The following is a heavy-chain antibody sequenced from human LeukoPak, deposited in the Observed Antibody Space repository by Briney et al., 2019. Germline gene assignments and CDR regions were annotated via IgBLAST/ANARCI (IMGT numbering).Heavy chain of an antibody. Sequence: SETLSLTCTVSGGSISSYYWSWIRQPRGKGLEWIGYIYYSGSTNYNPSLKSRVTISVDTSKNQFSLKLSSVTAADTAVYYCARAHIAGYSFDYWGQGTLVTVSS. V-gene: IGHV4-59*01. J-gene: IGHJ4*02. CDR2: IYYSGST. CDR1: GGSISSYY. D-gene: IGHD6-13*01. CDR3: ARAHIAGYSFDY.